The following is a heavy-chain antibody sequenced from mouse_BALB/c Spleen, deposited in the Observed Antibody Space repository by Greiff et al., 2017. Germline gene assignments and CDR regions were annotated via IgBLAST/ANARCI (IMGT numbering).Heavy chain of an antibody. V-gene: IGHV5-12-2*01. CDR1: GFTFSSYT. CDR2: ISNGGGST. J-gene: IGHJ1*01. CDR3: ARGDYGSSYWYFDV. D-gene: IGHD1-1*01. Sequence: EVKVVESGGGLVQPGGSLKLSCAASGFTFSSYTMSWVRQTPEKRLEWVAYISNGGGSTYYPDTVKGRFTISRDNAKNTLYLQMSSLKSEDTAMYYCARGDYGSSYWYFDVWGAGTTVTVSS.